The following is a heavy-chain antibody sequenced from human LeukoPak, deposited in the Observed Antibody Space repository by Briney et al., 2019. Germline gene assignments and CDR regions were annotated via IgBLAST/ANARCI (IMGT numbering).Heavy chain of an antibody. V-gene: IGHV3-21*01. CDR3: ARDHHRRLYDSQARDTFDI. CDR1: GFTFSSYT. CDR2: ISSSSSYI. Sequence: GGSLRLSCAASGFTFSSYTMNWVRQAPGKGLEWVSSISSSSSYIYYADSVKGRFTISRDNAKNSLYLQMNSLRAEDTAVYYCARDHHRRLYDSQARDTFDIWGQGTMVTVSS. D-gene: IGHD3-22*01. J-gene: IGHJ3*02.